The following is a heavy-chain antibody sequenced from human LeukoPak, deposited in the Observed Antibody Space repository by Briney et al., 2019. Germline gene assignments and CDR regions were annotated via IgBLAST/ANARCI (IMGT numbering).Heavy chain of an antibody. CDR1: GGSFSYYH. CDR3: ARGGSRSSSWFYFDY. Sequence: NSSETLSLTCTISGGSFSYYHWSWIRQPPGKGLEWIGYIYYSGSTNYNPSLKSRVTISVDTPKNQFSLKLRSVTAADTAVYYCARGGSRSSSWFYFDYWGQGSLVTVSS. D-gene: IGHD6-13*01. J-gene: IGHJ4*02. V-gene: IGHV4-59*01. CDR2: IYYSGST.